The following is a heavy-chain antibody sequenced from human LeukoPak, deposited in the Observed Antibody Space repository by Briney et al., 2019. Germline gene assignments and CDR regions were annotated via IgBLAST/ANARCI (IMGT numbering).Heavy chain of an antibody. CDR1: GFTFSSYG. CDR2: INPSSGGT. D-gene: IGHD5-18*01. J-gene: IGHJ4*02. Sequence: PGGSLRLSCAASGFTFSSYGMHWVRQAPGQGLEWMGWINPSSGGTNYAQKFQGRVTMTRDTSISTAYMELRRLRSDDTATYYCARVRDRMKGYKFDYWGQGTLVTVSS. CDR3: ARVRDRMKGYKFDY. V-gene: IGHV1-2*02.